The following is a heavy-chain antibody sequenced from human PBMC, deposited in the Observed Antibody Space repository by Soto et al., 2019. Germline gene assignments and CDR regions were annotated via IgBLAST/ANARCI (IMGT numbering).Heavy chain of an antibody. D-gene: IGHD1-26*01. CDR1: GGSVSSGSYY. J-gene: IGHJ4*02. CDR2: IYYSGST. Sequence: KTSETLSLTCTVSGGSVSSGSYYWSWIRQPPGKGLEWIGYIYYSGSTNYNPSLKSRVTISVDTSKNQFSLKLSSVTAADTAVYYCARCRYSGSYPPYYFDYWGQGTLVTVSS. CDR3: ARCRYSGSYPPYYFDY. V-gene: IGHV4-61*01.